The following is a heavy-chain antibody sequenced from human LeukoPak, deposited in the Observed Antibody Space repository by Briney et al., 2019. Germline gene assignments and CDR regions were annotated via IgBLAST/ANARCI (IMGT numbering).Heavy chain of an antibody. CDR1: GGSISSYY. J-gene: IGHJ5*02. V-gene: IGHV4-4*07. CDR2: IYISGST. D-gene: IGHD1-26*01. Sequence: SETLSLTCTVSGGSISSYYWSWIRQPAGKGLEWIGRIYISGSTNYNPSLKSRVTMSVDTSKNHFSLKLSSVTAADTAVYYCAKKYSTGLDPWGQGTLVTVSS. CDR3: AKKYSTGLDP.